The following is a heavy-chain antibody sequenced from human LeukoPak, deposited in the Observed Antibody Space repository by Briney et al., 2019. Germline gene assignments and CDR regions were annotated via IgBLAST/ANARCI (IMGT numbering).Heavy chain of an antibody. D-gene: IGHD3-3*01. J-gene: IGHJ4*02. CDR2: INSGSSDK. CDR3: ARDTYEPGLIDF. CDR1: GFTFSLYA. V-gene: IGHV3-21*05. Sequence: GGSLRLSCAASGFTFSLYAMTWVRQAPGKGLEWVSYINSGSSDKHYTESVRGLFTISRDNAKKTLYLQMNSLRAEDTAVYYCARDTYEPGLIDFWGQGTLVTVSS.